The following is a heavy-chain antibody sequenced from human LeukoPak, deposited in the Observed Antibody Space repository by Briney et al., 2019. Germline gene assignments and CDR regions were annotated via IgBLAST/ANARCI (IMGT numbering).Heavy chain of an antibody. CDR2: IYYSGST. CDR3: ARLDILSRSYDY. V-gene: IGHV4-39*01. D-gene: IGHD2-15*01. J-gene: IGHJ4*02. Sequence: SETLSLTYTVSGGSISSSSYYWNWIRQPPGKGLEWIGSIYYSGSTYYNPSLKSRVTISVDTSKNQFSLKLSSVTAADTAVYYCARLDILSRSYDYWGQGTLVTVSS. CDR1: GGSISSSSYY.